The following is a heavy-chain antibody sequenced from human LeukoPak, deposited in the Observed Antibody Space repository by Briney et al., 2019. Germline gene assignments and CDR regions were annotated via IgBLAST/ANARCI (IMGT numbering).Heavy chain of an antibody. CDR3: ARAYSYYYGSGRTSDY. V-gene: IGHV4-34*01. Sequence: SETLSLTCAVYGGSFSGYYWSWIRQPPGKGLEWIGEINHSGSTNYNPSLKSRVTISVDTSKNQFSLKLSSVTAADTAVYYCARAYSYYYGSGRTSDYWGQGTLVTVSS. D-gene: IGHD3-10*01. CDR1: GGSFSGYY. CDR2: INHSGST. J-gene: IGHJ4*02.